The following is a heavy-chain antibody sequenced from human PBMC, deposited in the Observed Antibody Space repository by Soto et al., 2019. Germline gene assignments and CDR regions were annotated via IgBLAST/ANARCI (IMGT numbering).Heavy chain of an antibody. Sequence: ESVGGLVKPGGSLRLSCAASGFTFSSYSMNWVRQAPGKGLEWVSSISSSSSYIYYADSVKGRFTISRDNAKNSLYLQMNSLRAEDTAVYYCARDRTATTYYYGMDVWGQGTTVTVSS. CDR1: GFTFSSYS. CDR3: ARDRTATTYYYGMDV. CDR2: ISSSSSYI. D-gene: IGHD2-21*02. J-gene: IGHJ6*02. V-gene: IGHV3-21*01.